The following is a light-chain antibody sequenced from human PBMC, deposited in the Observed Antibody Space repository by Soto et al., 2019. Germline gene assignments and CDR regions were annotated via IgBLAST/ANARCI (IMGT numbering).Light chain of an antibody. CDR2: AAS. Sequence: DIQMTQSPSSLSASVGDRVTITCRASHSISSNLNWYQQKPGKAPKLLIYAASSLQSGVPSRFSGSGSGTDFTLTISSLQPEDFATYYCQQSYSTPRTFGQGTKV. V-gene: IGKV1-39*01. CDR1: HSISSN. CDR3: QQSYSTPRT. J-gene: IGKJ1*01.